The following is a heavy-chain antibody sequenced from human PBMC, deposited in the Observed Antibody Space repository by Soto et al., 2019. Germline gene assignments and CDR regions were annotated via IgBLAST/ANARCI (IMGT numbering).Heavy chain of an antibody. J-gene: IGHJ5*01. CDR2: ISYDGSNK. CDR1: GFPCGGYS. Sequence: LRLSCAASGFPCGGYSRHLVSTAPGKGLEWVAVISYDGSNKYYADSVKGRFTISRDNSKNTLYLQMNSLRAEDTAVYYCARDRGQFNWFDSWGQGTLGNV. V-gene: IGHV3-30-3*01. CDR3: ARDRGQFNWFDS.